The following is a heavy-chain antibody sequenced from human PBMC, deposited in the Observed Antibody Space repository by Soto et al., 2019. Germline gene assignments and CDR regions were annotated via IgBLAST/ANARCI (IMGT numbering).Heavy chain of an antibody. V-gene: IGHV2-5*02. CDR2: IYWDDDN. CDR1: GFSLSTSGEA. CDR3: AYYFSSGPAGWVDP. Sequence: QITLKESGPALVKPTQTRTLTCTFSGFSLSTSGEAVGWIRQPPGEALEWLALIYWDDDNRYNPTLKTRLTITKDTTKNSVILTLTKMDPVDTATVYCAYYFSSGPAGWVDPGGQGILVTVSS. D-gene: IGHD3-3*01. J-gene: IGHJ5*02.